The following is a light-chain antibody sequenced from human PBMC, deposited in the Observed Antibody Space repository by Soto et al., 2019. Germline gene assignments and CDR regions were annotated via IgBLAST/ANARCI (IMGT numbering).Light chain of an antibody. J-gene: IGKJ1*01. CDR1: QSVSSSN. Sequence: EIVLTQSPGTLSLSPGDRATLYCRARQSVSSSNLAWYQQKRGQSPRLLIYGASSRATGIPDRFSGSGSGTEFTLTITSLQSEDFAVYYCQQYDNWPPGWTFGQGTKVDIK. V-gene: IGKV3-20*01. CDR2: GAS. CDR3: QQYDNWPPGWT.